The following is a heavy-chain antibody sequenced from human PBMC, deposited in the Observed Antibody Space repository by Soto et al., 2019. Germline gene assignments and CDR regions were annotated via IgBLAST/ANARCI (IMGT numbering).Heavy chain of an antibody. V-gene: IGHV4-4*07. CDR1: GGSISGFY. CDR2: IYSSGTT. D-gene: IGHD2-21*02. Sequence: SETLSLTCTVAGGSISGFYWSWVRQPAGKGLEWIGRIYSSGTTKYNPSLRNRVTMSVDTSTDQYSLNLASMTAADTAVYFCARGPFCGNDCYFDVWGQGTQVTVSS. CDR3: ARGPFCGNDCYFDV. J-gene: IGHJ4*02.